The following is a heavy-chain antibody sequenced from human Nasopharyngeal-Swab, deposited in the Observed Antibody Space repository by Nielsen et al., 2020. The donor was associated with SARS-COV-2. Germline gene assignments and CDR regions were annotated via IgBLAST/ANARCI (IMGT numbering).Heavy chain of an antibody. D-gene: IGHD3/OR15-3a*01. Sequence: ASVKVSCKCSGYNFNRNDINWVRQAPGQGLEWMGWMKPKSGEVGYDQKFQGRVTMTRNTATATAYMELSGLRHGDTAVYYCARGAFGLDHSWFDPWGQGTLVTVSS. CDR1: GYNFNRND. J-gene: IGHJ5*02. CDR2: MKPKSGEV. V-gene: IGHV1-8*01. CDR3: ARGAFGLDHSWFDP.